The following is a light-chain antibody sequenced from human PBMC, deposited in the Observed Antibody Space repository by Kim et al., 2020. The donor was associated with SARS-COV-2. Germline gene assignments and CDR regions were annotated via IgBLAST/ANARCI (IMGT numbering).Light chain of an antibody. CDR3: TSRDSVVNHVV. CDR1: SLRSSH. Sequence: ASGQTVRLTCLGASLRSSHASWYRPKTGQAPVLVFYSKNNPPSRIPDRFSGVSSGHTDSLPITGAQAEDEADYCFTSRDSVVNHVVFGGGTKLTVL. CDR2: SKN. V-gene: IGLV3-19*01. J-gene: IGLJ3*02.